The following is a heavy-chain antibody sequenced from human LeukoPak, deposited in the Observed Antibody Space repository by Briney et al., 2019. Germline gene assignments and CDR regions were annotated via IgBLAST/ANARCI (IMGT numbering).Heavy chain of an antibody. V-gene: IGHV3-9*01. CDR3: AKDIVAGAGTYYCYGMDV. Sequence: GGSLRLSCAASGGTFDDYAMYWVRHAPGKGLEWVSGISWNSGSIAYADSVNGRRTISGVNANNSLYLQMQSLRAADTASAYCAKDIVAGAGTYYCYGMDVWGQGTTVTVSS. CDR2: ISWNSGSI. D-gene: IGHD6-13*01. J-gene: IGHJ6*02. CDR1: GGTFDDYA.